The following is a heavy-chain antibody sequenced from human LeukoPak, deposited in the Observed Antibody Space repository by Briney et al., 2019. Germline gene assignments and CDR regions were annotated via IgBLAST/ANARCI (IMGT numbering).Heavy chain of an antibody. Sequence: SETLSLTCTVSGGSISSSSYYWSWIRQPPGKGLEWIGEINHSGSTNYNPSLKSRVTISVDTSKNQFSLKLSSVTAADTAVYYCARGQRRNIVVVPAAMRAFDYWGQGTLVTVSS. D-gene: IGHD2-2*01. V-gene: IGHV4-39*07. CDR1: GGSISSSSYY. CDR3: ARGQRRNIVVVPAAMRAFDY. CDR2: INHSGST. J-gene: IGHJ4*02.